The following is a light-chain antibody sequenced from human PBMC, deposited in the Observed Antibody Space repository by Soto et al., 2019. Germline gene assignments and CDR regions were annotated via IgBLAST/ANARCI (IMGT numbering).Light chain of an antibody. CDR1: SSNIGAGYD. CDR3: QSYDSSLSVV. V-gene: IGLV1-40*01. Sequence: QSVLTQPPSVSGAPGQRVTISCTGSSSNIGAGYDVHWYQQLPGTAPKLLIYDNNNRPSGVPDRFFGSKFGTSASLAITGLQAEDEADYYCQSYDSSLSVVFGGGTKLTVL. J-gene: IGLJ2*01. CDR2: DNN.